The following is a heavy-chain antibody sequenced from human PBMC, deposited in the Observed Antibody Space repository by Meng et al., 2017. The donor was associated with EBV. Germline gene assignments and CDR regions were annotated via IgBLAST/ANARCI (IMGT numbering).Heavy chain of an antibody. CDR2: ITVGGGNP. J-gene: IGHJ4*02. CDR1: GSPLPSYG. D-gene: IGHD3-16*01. V-gene: IGHV3-23*01. CDR3: ANQLWDGGE. Sequence: VQCFGSRRSLHRPCVSLLRSLSSAGSPLPSYGRSWSHQDPREALVWVSSITVGGGNPHYATSVEGRFTISRDNSKNTLYLQMHSLRAAATAVYYCANQLWDGGEWGQGTLVTVSS.